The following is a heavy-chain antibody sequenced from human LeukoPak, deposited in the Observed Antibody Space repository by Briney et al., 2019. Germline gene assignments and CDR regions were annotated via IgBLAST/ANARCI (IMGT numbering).Heavy chain of an antibody. CDR2: IWNDGSSQ. V-gene: IGHV3-33*03. D-gene: IGHD4-11*01. J-gene: IGHJ4*02. CDR1: KFTFSHFG. CDR3: AKDAQRGLDYRNSLDK. Sequence: GGSLRLSCAASKFTFSHFGMHWVRQTPGKGLEWVAVIWNDGSSQYYADSVKGRFTISRDNSQNMLFLQMDRLRPEDTAVYYCAKDAQRGLDYRNSLDKWGQGTLVTVSS.